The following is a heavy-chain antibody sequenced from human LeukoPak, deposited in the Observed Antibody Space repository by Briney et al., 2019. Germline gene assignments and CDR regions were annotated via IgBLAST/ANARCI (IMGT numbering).Heavy chain of an antibody. D-gene: IGHD5-24*01. V-gene: IGHV4-59*08. CDR1: GGSISNYY. CDR2: IYYSGST. CDR3: ARQWGDGYNYERYFDH. Sequence: SETLSLTCTVSGGSISNYYWSWIRQPPGKGLEWIGYIYYSGSTNYNPSLKSRVTISVDTSKNQFSLKLSSVTAADTAMYYCARQWGDGYNYERYFDHWGQGTLVTVSS. J-gene: IGHJ4*02.